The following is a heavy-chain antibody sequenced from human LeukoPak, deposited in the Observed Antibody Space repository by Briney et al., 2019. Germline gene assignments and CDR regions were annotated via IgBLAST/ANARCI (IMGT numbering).Heavy chain of an antibody. CDR3: AREQGGATSY. D-gene: IGHD1-26*01. J-gene: IGHJ4*02. CDR2: ISWNSGSI. CDR1: GFTFDDYA. V-gene: IGHV3-9*01. Sequence: PGRSLRLSCAASGFTFDDYAMHWVRQAPGKGLEWVSGISWNSGSIGYADSVKGRFTISRDNAKNSLYLQMDSLRAEDTAVYYCAREQGGATSYWGQGTLVTVSS.